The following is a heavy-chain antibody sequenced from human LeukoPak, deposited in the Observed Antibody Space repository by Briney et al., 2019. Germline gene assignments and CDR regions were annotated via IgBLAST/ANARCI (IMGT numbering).Heavy chain of an antibody. V-gene: IGHV1-18*01. J-gene: IGHJ3*02. Sequence: ASVKVSCKASGYTFTSYGISWVRQAPGQGLEWMGWISAYNGNTNYAQKLQGRVTMTTDTSTSAAYMELRSLRSDDTAVYYCARSYGWNYLPDAFDIWGQGTMVTVSS. D-gene: IGHD1-7*01. CDR3: ARSYGWNYLPDAFDI. CDR1: GYTFTSYG. CDR2: ISAYNGNT.